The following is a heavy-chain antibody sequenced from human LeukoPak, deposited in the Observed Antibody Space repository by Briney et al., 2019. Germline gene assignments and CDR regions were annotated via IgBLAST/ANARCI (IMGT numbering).Heavy chain of an antibody. CDR3: AKVSDSGRLEY. J-gene: IGHJ4*02. D-gene: IGHD5/OR15-5a*01. CDR2: ISHDGSNA. Sequence: PGGSLRLSCAASGFTFSSYGMHWVRQAPGKGLEWVAVISHDGSNAFYADTVKGRIIISRDNSKSTLFLQMNSLRGEDTAVYYCAKVSDSGRLEYWGQGTLVTVSS. V-gene: IGHV3-30*18. CDR1: GFTFSSYG.